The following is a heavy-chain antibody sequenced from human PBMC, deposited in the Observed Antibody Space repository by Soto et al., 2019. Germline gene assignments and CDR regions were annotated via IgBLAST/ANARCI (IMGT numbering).Heavy chain of an antibody. CDR3: ANRGYSYGFVIY. V-gene: IGHV1-69*02. CDR1: GGTFSSYT. Sequence: QVQLVQSGAEVKKPGSSVKVSCKASGGTFSSYTFSWVRQAPGQGLEWMGRIIPMLGIANYAQKFQGRVTITAEKSPSNAYMELSSLRSEDTAVYFCANRGYSYGFVIYWGQGTLVHVSS. D-gene: IGHD5-18*01. J-gene: IGHJ4*02. CDR2: IIPMLGIA.